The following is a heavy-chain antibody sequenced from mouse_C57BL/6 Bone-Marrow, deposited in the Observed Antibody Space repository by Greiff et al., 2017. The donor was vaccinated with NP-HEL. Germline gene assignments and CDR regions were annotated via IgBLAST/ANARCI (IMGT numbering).Heavy chain of an antibody. D-gene: IGHD2-4*01. Sequence: EVQLLASGGDLVKPGGSLKLSCAASGFTFSSYGMSWVRQTPDKRLEWVATISSGGSYTYYPDSVKGRFTISRDNAKNTLYLQMSSLKSEDTAMYYCASPYDYDVAWFAYWGQGTLVTVSA. CDR3: ASPYDYDVAWFAY. CDR1: GFTFSSYG. V-gene: IGHV5-6*01. J-gene: IGHJ3*01. CDR2: ISSGGSYT.